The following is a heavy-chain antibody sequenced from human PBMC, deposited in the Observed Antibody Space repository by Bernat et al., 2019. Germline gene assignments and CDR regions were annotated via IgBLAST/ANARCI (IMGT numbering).Heavy chain of an antibody. Sequence: QVQLQESGPGLVKPSETLSLTCTVSGGSISSYYWSWIRQHPGKGLEWIGYIYYSGSTYYNPSLKSRVTISVDTSKNQFSLKLSSVTAADTAVYYCARDSYDSSGYDSFDYWGQGTLVTVSS. CDR2: IYYSGST. CDR1: GGSISSYY. CDR3: ARDSYDSSGYDSFDY. J-gene: IGHJ4*02. D-gene: IGHD3-22*01. V-gene: IGHV4-59*06.